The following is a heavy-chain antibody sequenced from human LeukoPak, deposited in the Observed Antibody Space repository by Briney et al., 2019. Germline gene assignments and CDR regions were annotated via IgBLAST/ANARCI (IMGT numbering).Heavy chain of an antibody. V-gene: IGHV3-30-3*01. CDR2: ISYDGSNK. Sequence: PGGSLRLSCAASGFTFSSYAMHWVRQAPGKGLEWVAVISYDGSNKYYADSVKGRFTISRDNSKNTLYLQMNSLRTEDTAVYYCAKDHLGGGGQGTMVTVSS. J-gene: IGHJ3*01. CDR3: AKDHLGG. CDR1: GFTFSSYA.